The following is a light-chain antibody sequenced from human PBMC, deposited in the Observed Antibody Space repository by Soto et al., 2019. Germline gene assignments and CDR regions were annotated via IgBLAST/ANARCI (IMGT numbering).Light chain of an antibody. V-gene: IGKV3-20*01. CDR2: GAS. CDR3: QQYGSSPQT. CDR1: QSVSSSY. Sequence: EIVLTQSPGTLSLSPGERATLSCRASQSVSSSYLAWYQQKPGQPPRLLIYGASSRATGIPDRFSGSGSGTEFTLTISRLEPEDFAVYYCQQYGSSPQTFGQGTQVEIK. J-gene: IGKJ1*01.